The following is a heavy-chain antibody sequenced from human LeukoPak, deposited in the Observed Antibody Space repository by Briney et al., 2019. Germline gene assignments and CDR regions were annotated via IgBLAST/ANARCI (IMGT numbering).Heavy chain of an antibody. CDR3: ARSVTVTTYYFDY. Sequence: PSETLSLTCTVSGGSISSGAYYWTWIRQHPGRGLEWIGYIYDSGSTYYNPSLKSRVSISVDTSKNQFSLRLTSVTAADTAVYYCARSVTVTTYYFDYWGQGTLVTVSS. V-gene: IGHV4-31*03. D-gene: IGHD4-17*01. J-gene: IGHJ4*02. CDR1: GGSISSGAYY. CDR2: IYDSGST.